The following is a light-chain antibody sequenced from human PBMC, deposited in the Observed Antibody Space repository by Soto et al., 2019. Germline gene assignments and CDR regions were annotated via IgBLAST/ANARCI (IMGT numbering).Light chain of an antibody. V-gene: IGKV1-9*01. Sequence: PSSLSSSVLARVTITCRASQTIGNYLNWYQKRPGKAPNLLISAASTLQSGVPSRFSGSGYGTEFTLTISSMKHEDFATYYCQQLYRYTITFGQGTRLEIK. J-gene: IGKJ5*01. CDR3: QQLYRYTIT. CDR1: QTIGNY. CDR2: AAS.